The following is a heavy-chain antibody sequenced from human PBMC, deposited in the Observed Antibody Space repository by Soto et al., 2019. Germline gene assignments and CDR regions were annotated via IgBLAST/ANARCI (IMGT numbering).Heavy chain of an antibody. CDR2: ISYDGSNK. CDR3: AKDVTRQWLAEIDY. Sequence: PGGSLRLSCAASGFTFSSYGMHWVRQAPGKGLEWVAVISYDGSNKYYADSVKGRFTISRDNSKNTLYLQMNSLRAEDTAVYYCAKDVTRQWLAEIDYWGQGTLVTVSS. CDR1: GFTFSSYG. J-gene: IGHJ4*02. D-gene: IGHD6-19*01. V-gene: IGHV3-30*18.